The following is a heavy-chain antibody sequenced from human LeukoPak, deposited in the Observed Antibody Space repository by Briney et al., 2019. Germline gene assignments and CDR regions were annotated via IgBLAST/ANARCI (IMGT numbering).Heavy chain of an antibody. Sequence: GRSLRLSCAASGFTFSSYAMHWVRQAPGKGLEWVAVISYDGSNKYYADSVKSRFTISRDNSKNTLYLQMNSLRAEDTAVYYCARSMVRGAIGSHFDYWGQGTLVTVSS. CDR1: GFTFSSYA. D-gene: IGHD3-10*01. CDR3: ARSMVRGAIGSHFDY. V-gene: IGHV3-30-3*01. J-gene: IGHJ4*02. CDR2: ISYDGSNK.